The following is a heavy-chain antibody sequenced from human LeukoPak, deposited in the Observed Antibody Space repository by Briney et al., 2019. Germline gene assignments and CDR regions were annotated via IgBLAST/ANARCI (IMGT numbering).Heavy chain of an antibody. D-gene: IGHD3-16*02. J-gene: IGHJ5*02. V-gene: IGHV3-21*01. CDR2: ISSSGRYI. CDR1: EFIFSRYT. CDR3: AKGVTVRAFHS. Sequence: GGSLRLSCAASEFIFSRYTMNCVHQSPGKGLESGSSISSSGRYIYYADSVKYPFTIFRDNANNSLYLQMNSLRAEYTAVDDSAKGVTVRAFHSWGAGDLVTVSS.